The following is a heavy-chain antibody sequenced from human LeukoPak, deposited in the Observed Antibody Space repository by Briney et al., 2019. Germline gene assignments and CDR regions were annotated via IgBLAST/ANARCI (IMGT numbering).Heavy chain of an antibody. J-gene: IGHJ4*02. D-gene: IGHD3-10*01. CDR2: IRPDGSEK. CDR3: ARDGSDDNFDY. V-gene: IGHV3-7*01. CDR1: GFTFSAYW. Sequence: GGSLRLSCAASGFTFSAYWMSWVRQAPGMGLEWVANIRPDGSEKYYVDSVKGRFTISRDNSKNTLYLQMNSLRAEDTAVYYCARDGSDDNFDYWGQGTLVTVSS.